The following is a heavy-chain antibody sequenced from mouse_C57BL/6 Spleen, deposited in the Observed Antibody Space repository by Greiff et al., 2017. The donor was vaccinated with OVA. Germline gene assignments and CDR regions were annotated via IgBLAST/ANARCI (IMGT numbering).Heavy chain of an antibody. CDR3: ARSVYGSSSYYAMDY. CDR2: INPNNGGT. V-gene: IGHV1-26*01. J-gene: IGHJ4*01. CDR1: GYTFTDYY. Sequence: EVQLQQSGPELVKPGASVKISCKASGYTFTDYYMNWVKQSHGKSLEWIGDINPNNGGTSYNQKFKGKATLTVDKSSSTAYMELRSLTSEDSAVYYCARSVYGSSSYYAMDYWGQGTSVTVSS. D-gene: IGHD1-1*01.